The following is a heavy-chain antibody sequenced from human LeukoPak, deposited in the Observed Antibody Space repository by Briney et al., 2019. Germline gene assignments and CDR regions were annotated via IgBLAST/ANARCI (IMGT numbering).Heavy chain of an antibody. CDR2: IIPDFSTA. J-gene: IGHJ4*02. D-gene: IGHD3-16*01. V-gene: IGHV1-69*05. Sequence: ASVKVSCTASGCTFSSYAMGWVRQAPGQGLEWMSGIIPDFSTANYAQSLKGRVTISRDDATSTLYLELNSLRAEDTAVYYCAREGEGSFGFWGQGTLVTVSS. CDR1: GCTFSSYA. CDR3: AREGEGSFGF.